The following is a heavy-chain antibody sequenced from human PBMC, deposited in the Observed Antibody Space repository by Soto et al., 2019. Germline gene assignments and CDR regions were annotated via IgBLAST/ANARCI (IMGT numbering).Heavy chain of an antibody. D-gene: IGHD3-22*01. CDR3: AIQSYYYDSSGYLGLDY. CDR2: ISAYNGNT. V-gene: IGHV1-18*01. Sequence: ASVKVSCKASGYTFTSYGISWVRQAPGQGLEWMGWISAYNGNTKYEPKLQGRITMTTDSSTSTAYMELRSLRSDDTAVYYCAIQSYYYDSSGYLGLDYWGQGTLVTVSS. CDR1: GYTFTSYG. J-gene: IGHJ4*02.